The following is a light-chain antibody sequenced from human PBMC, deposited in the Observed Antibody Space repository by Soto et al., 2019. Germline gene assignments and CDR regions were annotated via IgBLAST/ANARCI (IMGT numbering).Light chain of an antibody. J-gene: IGKJ5*01. CDR1: QSFRGL. Sequence: VLTQVPVTLSLSPGERATLSCRASQSFRGLLAWYQQKPGQAPRLLIYDAYNRATGIPPRFSGSGSGTDFTLTISSLEPEDSAVYYCQQRHMWPITFGQGTRMEI. V-gene: IGKV3-11*01. CDR3: QQRHMWPIT. CDR2: DAY.